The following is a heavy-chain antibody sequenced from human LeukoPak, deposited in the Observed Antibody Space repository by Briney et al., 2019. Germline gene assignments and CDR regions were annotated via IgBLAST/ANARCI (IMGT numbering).Heavy chain of an antibody. J-gene: IGHJ4*02. CDR1: GFNFHNYV. D-gene: IGHD3-10*01. CDR3: AKDQSRDYGSGSYFRGIFGY. Sequence: GGSLRLSCSASGFNFHNYVMHWVRLAPGKGLEWVSAIGGSGGNTYYADSVKGRFTISRDNSKNTLYLQMNSLRAEDTAVYYCAKDQSRDYGSGSYFRGIFGYWGQGALVTVSS. V-gene: IGHV3-23*01. CDR2: IGGSGGNT.